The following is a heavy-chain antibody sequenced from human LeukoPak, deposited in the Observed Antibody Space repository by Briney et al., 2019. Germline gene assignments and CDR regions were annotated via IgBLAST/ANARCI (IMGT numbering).Heavy chain of an antibody. Sequence: PGGSLTLSCVASGFTVTSNYMNWVRQAPGKGLEWVAVIYTGGATYYADSVKGRFTVSRDKSTNMFYLEMNSLRAEDTAVYYCARLEVRGVIGPWGQGTLVTVSS. CDR1: GFTVTSNY. V-gene: IGHV3-53*01. CDR3: ARLEVRGVIGP. J-gene: IGHJ5*02. D-gene: IGHD3-10*01. CDR2: IYTGGAT.